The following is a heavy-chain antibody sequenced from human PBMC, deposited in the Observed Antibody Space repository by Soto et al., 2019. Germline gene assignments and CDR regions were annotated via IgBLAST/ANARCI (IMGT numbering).Heavy chain of an antibody. V-gene: IGHV1-69*13. CDR2: IIPIFGTA. CDR3: AREPQGYSSSYLSYFEY. D-gene: IGHD6-6*01. J-gene: IGHJ4*02. Sequence: ASVKVSCKASGCTFSSYAISWVRQAPGQGLEWMGGIIPIFGTANYAQKFQGRVTITADESTSTAYMEMSSLRSEDTAVYYCAREPQGYSSSYLSYFEYLGQGTLVKVS. CDR1: GCTFSSYA.